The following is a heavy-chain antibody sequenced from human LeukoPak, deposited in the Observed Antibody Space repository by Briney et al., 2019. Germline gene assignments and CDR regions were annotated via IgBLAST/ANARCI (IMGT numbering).Heavy chain of an antibody. J-gene: IGHJ2*01. D-gene: IGHD6-13*01. Sequence: GGSLRLSCVASGFTFSSYWATWVRQAPGKGLEWVANIDTDGSHQYYVDSVKGRFTISRDNAKNSLYLQMNSLRAGDTAVYYCARAAYSSTWYSRYFDLWGRGTLVTVSS. CDR1: GFTFSSYW. CDR3: ARAAYSSTWYSRYFDL. V-gene: IGHV3-7*01. CDR2: IDTDGSHQ.